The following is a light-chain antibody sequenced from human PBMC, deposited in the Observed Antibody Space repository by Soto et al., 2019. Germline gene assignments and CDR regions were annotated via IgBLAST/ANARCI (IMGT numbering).Light chain of an antibody. J-gene: IGLJ1*01. CDR3: SSYTGSSTFV. CDR1: SSDVGGYDY. V-gene: IGLV2-14*01. Sequence: QSALTQPASVSGSPGQSITISCTGTSSDVGGYDYVSLYQQLPGKAPKLLIYDVNNRPSGVSHRFSGSKSGNTASLTISGLQAEDEADYYCSSYTGSSTFVFGTGTKVTVL. CDR2: DVN.